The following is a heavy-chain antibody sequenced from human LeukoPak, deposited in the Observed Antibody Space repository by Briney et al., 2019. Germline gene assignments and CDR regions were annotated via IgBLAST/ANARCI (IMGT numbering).Heavy chain of an antibody. CDR3: ARDHLRLGLSLYYYYGMDV. CDR2: IYYSGST. D-gene: IGHD3-16*01. V-gene: IGHV4-30-4*01. Sequence: PSQTLPLTCTGSGGTISGGVYYWRWIRQPPGKGLEWIGYIYYSGSTYYNPSLKSRVTISVDTSKNQFSLKLSSVTAADTAVYYCARDHLRLGLSLYYYYGMDVWGKGTTVTVSS. CDR1: GGTISGGVYY. J-gene: IGHJ6*04.